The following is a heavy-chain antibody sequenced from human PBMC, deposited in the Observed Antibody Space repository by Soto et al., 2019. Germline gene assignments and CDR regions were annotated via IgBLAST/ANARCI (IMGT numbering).Heavy chain of an antibody. CDR2: IYYSGST. D-gene: IGHD6-13*01. J-gene: IGHJ4*02. Sequence: TSETLSLTCPVSGGSISSGGYYWSWIRQHPGKGLEWIGYIYYSGSTYYNPSLKSRVTISVDTSKNQFSLKLSSVTAADTAVYYCARIPGYSSSWAFDYWGQGTQVTVSS. CDR3: ARIPGYSSSWAFDY. V-gene: IGHV4-31*03. CDR1: GGSISSGGYY.